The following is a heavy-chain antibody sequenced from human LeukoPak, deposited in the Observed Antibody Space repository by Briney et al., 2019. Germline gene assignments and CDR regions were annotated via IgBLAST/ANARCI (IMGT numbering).Heavy chain of an antibody. J-gene: IGHJ4*02. D-gene: IGHD4-17*01. CDR3: ARDRRCYGDYVCYFDY. CDR2: INPSGGST. V-gene: IGHV1-46*01. CDR1: GYTFTSYY. Sequence: ASVKVSCKASGYTFTSYYMHWVRQAPGQGLEWMGIINPSGGSTSYAQKFQGRVTMTRDMSTSTVYMELSSLRSEDTAVYYCARDRRCYGDYVCYFDYWGQGTLVTVSS.